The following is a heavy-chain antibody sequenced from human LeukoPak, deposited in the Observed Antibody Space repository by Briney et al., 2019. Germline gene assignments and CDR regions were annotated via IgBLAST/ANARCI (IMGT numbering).Heavy chain of an antibody. D-gene: IGHD2-2*01. CDR2: ISAYNGNT. CDR1: GYTFTSYG. Sequence: ASVKVSCKASGYTFTSYGISWVRQAPGQGLEWMGWISAYNGNTNYAQKLQGRVTMTTDTSTSTAYMVLRSLRSDDTAVYYCARLYCSSTSCSPRKYYFDYWGQGTLVTVSS. J-gene: IGHJ4*02. CDR3: ARLYCSSTSCSPRKYYFDY. V-gene: IGHV1-18*01.